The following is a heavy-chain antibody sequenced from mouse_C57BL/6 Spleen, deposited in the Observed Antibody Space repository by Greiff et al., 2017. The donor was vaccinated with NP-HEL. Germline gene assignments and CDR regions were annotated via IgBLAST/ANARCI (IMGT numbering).Heavy chain of an antibody. CDR2: TNPSSGYT. Sequence: GASVKMSCKASGYTFTSYTMHWVKQRPGQGLEWIGYTNPSSGYTKYNQKFKDKATLTADKSSSTAYMQLSSLTSEDSAVYYCAPTVVAPFDYWGQGTTLTVSS. V-gene: IGHV1-4*01. J-gene: IGHJ2*01. CDR3: APTVVAPFDY. CDR1: GYTFTSYT. D-gene: IGHD1-1*01.